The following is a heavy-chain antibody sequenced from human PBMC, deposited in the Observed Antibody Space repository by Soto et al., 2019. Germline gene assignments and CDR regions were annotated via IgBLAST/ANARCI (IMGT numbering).Heavy chain of an antibody. CDR3: ARDYGDNVPYNWFDP. V-gene: IGHV4-34*01. CDR2: INHSGST. J-gene: IGHJ5*02. D-gene: IGHD4-17*01. CDR1: GGSFSGYY. Sequence: TLSLTCAVYGGSFSGYYWSWIRQPPGKGLEWIGEINHSGSTNYNPSLKSRVTISVDTSKNQFSLKLSSVTAADTAVYYCARDYGDNVPYNWFDPWGQGTLVTVSS.